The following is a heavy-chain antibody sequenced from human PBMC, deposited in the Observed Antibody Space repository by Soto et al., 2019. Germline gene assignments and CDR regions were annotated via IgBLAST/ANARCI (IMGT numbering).Heavy chain of an antibody. CDR3: AQVGKQMVDFDY. CDR1: GGSISSGDYY. Sequence: SETLSLTCTVSGGSISSGDYYWSWIRQPPGKGLEWIGYIYYSGSTYYNPSLKSRVTISVDTSKNQFSLKLSSVTAADTAVYYYAQVGKQMVDFDYWGQGTLVTVSS. CDR2: IYYSGST. D-gene: IGHD6-13*01. V-gene: IGHV4-30-4*08. J-gene: IGHJ4*02.